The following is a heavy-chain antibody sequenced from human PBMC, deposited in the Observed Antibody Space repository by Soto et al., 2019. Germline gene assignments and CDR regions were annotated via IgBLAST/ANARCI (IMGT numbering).Heavy chain of an antibody. Sequence: PGGSLRLSCAASGFTFSSNGVSWVRQAPGKGPEWLSTISDNSGFTYYKDSVKGRFTTSRDNSKSTLYLQMNRLRVEDTAMYYCATYDERRGFEYWGQGILVTVSS. CDR2: ISDNSGFT. V-gene: IGHV3-23*01. CDR1: GFTFSSNG. D-gene: IGHD3-3*01. J-gene: IGHJ4*02. CDR3: ATYDERRGFEY.